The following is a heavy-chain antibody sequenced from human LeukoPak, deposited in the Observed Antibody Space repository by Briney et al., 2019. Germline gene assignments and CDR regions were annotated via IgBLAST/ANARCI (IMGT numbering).Heavy chain of an antibody. Sequence: ASVKVSCKASGGTFSSYAISWVRQAPGQGLEWMGGIIPIFGTANYAQKFQGRVTITADKSTSTAYMELSSLRSEDTAVYYCATTRDWPRGGIRDAFDIWGQGTMVTVSS. D-gene: IGHD3/OR15-3a*01. CDR1: GGTFSSYA. J-gene: IGHJ3*02. CDR2: IIPIFGTA. CDR3: ATTRDWPRGGIRDAFDI. V-gene: IGHV1-69*06.